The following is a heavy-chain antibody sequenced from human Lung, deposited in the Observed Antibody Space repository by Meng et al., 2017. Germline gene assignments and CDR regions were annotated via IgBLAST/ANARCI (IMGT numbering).Heavy chain of an antibody. CDR2: INHSGST. J-gene: IGHJ4*02. V-gene: IGHV4-34*01. D-gene: IGHD4-11*01. Sequence: QVQLQQWGAGSLKPSETLSPTCAVYGGSFSGYYWSWIRQPPGKGLEWIGEINHSGSTNYNPSLKSRVTISVDTSQNNLSLKLSSVTAADSAVYYCARGPTTMAHDFDYWGQGTLVTVSS. CDR3: ARGPTTMAHDFDY. CDR1: GGSFSGYY.